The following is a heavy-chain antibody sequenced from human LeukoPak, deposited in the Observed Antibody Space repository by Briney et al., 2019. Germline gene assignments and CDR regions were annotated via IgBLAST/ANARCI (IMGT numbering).Heavy chain of an antibody. J-gene: IGHJ4*02. V-gene: IGHV1-69*06. CDR1: GGTFSSYA. Sequence: SVKVSCKASGGTFSSYAISWVRQAPGQGLEWMGGIIPIFGTANYAQKFQGRVTITADKSTSTAYMELSSLRSEDTAVYYCARDMDDSSGYHDYWGQGTLVTVSP. CDR3: ARDMDDSSGYHDY. D-gene: IGHD3-22*01. CDR2: IIPIFGTA.